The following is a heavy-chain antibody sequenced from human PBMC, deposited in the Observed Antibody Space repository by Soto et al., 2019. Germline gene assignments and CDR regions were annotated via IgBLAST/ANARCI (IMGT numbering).Heavy chain of an antibody. V-gene: IGHV3-48*01. D-gene: IGHD2-2*01. CDR3: ARFSSTERESHFDY. CDR1: GFTFSSYS. J-gene: IGHJ4*02. Sequence: GGSLRLSCAASGFTFSSYSMNWVRQAPGKGLEWVSYISSSSSTIYYADSVKGRFTISRDNAKNSLYLQMNSLRAEDTAVYYCARFSSTERESHFDYWGQGTLVTVSS. CDR2: ISSSSSTI.